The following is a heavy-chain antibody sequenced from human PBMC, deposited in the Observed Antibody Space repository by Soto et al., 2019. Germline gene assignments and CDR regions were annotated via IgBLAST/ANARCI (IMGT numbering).Heavy chain of an antibody. V-gene: IGHV3-21*06. CDR1: GFTFSSYS. Sequence: EVQLVESGGGLVKPGGSLRLSCAASGFTFSSYSMNWVRQAPGKGLEWVSSISSSSSYIYYADSVKGRFTISRDNAKNSLYLQMNGLGAEDTAVYYCATPDYDFWSGYYSGLVGPIDYWGQGTLVTVSS. CDR2: ISSSSSYI. J-gene: IGHJ4*02. CDR3: ATPDYDFWSGYYSGLVGPIDY. D-gene: IGHD3-3*01.